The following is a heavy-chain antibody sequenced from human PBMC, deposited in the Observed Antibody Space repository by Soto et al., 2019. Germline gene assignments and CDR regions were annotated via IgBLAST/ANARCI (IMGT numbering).Heavy chain of an antibody. Sequence: GGSLRLSCAASEFTFSGYWMHWVRQAPGQGLVWVSRINSDGSSTAYADSVEGRFTISRDNAKNTLYLQMSSQRAEDTAVYYCTRGSQAAFDIWGRTTMVTVSS. CDR1: EFTFSGYW. CDR3: TRGSQAAFDI. V-gene: IGHV3-74*01. CDR2: INSDGSST. J-gene: IGHJ3*02.